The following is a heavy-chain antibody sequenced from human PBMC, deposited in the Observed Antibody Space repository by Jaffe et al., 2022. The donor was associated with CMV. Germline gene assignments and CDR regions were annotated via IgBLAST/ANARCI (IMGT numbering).Heavy chain of an antibody. J-gene: IGHJ4*02. CDR3: ARADHDSSGSPWTFDY. D-gene: IGHD3-22*01. V-gene: IGHV4-34*01. CDR1: GGSFSGYY. Sequence: QVQLQQWGAGLLKPSETLSLTCAVYGGSFSGYYWSWIRQPPGKGLEWIGEINHSGSTNYNPSLKSRVTISVDTSKNQFSLKLSSVTAADTAVYYCARADHDSSGSPWTFDYWGQGTLVTVSS. CDR2: INHSGST.